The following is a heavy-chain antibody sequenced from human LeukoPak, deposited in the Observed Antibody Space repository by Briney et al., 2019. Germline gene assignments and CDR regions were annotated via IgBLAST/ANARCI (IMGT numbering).Heavy chain of an antibody. V-gene: IGHV3-23*01. Sequence: GGSLRLSCAASGFTFSSYAMSWVRQAPGKGLEWVSAISGSGGSTYYADSVKGRFTISRDNSKNTLYLQMNSLRAEDTAVYYCAKGGYSGYDSTWYFDYWGQGTLVTVSS. CDR2: ISGSGGST. D-gene: IGHD5-12*01. CDR3: AKGGYSGYDSTWYFDY. J-gene: IGHJ4*02. CDR1: GFTFSSYA.